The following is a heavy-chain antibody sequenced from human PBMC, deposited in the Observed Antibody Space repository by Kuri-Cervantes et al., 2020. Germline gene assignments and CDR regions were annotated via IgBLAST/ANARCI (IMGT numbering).Heavy chain of an antibody. D-gene: IGHD2-15*01. CDR2: FDPEDGET. Sequence: ASVKVSCKVSGYTLTELSMHWVRQAPGKGLEWMGGFDPEDGETIYAQKFQGRVTMTRNTSASTAYMELSSLRSEDTAVYYCARESRGIVVTRGREDYYYYMDVWGKGTTVTVSS. J-gene: IGHJ6*03. V-gene: IGHV1-24*01. CDR3: ARESRGIVVTRGREDYYYYMDV. CDR1: GYTLTELS.